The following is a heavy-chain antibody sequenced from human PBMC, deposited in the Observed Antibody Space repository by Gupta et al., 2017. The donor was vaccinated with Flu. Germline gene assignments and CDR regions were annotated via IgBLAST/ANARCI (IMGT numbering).Heavy chain of an antibody. V-gene: IGHV3-30*18. CDR3: AKDPTPTRFSSGEYYLDY. Sequence: QVQLVESGGGVVQPGRSLRLPCAASEFTFSSYAIHWVRQAPGKGLEWVAVISYGGTNKDFADSVKGRFTISRDNSKNTVYLQMDSLRVEDTAVYYCAKDPTPTRFSSGEYYLDYWGQGTLVTVSS. J-gene: IGHJ4*02. D-gene: IGHD3-22*01. CDR2: ISYGGTNK. CDR1: EFTFSSYA.